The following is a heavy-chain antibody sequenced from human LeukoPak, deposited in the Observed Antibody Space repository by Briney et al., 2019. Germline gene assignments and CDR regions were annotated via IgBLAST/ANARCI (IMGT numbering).Heavy chain of an antibody. J-gene: IGHJ3*02. D-gene: IGHD3-22*01. Sequence: SETLSLTRAVYGGSFSGYYLSWIRQPAGKGLEWIGRIYSSGTNYNPSLKSRVTMSADTSRNQVSLTLSSVTAADTAVYYCASSYYYDSSGYLDAFDIWGQGTMVTVSS. CDR3: ASSYYYDSSGYLDAFDI. CDR2: IYSSGT. V-gene: IGHV4-59*10. CDR1: GGSFSGYY.